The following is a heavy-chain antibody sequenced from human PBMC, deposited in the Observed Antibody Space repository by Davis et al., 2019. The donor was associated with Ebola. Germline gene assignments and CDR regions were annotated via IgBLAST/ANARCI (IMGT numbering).Heavy chain of an antibody. V-gene: IGHV1-2*02. CDR2: INPKSGAT. Sequence: ASVKVSCKAFGYTFIYYYINWVRQTPGQGLEWMGRINPKSGATTYAQRFQGRDTMTRDTSSGTAYMDLGSLKSDDTAVYYCARGPAANAPLDYWGQGTLVTVSS. CDR1: GYTFIYYY. CDR3: ARGPAANAPLDY. J-gene: IGHJ4*02. D-gene: IGHD2-2*01.